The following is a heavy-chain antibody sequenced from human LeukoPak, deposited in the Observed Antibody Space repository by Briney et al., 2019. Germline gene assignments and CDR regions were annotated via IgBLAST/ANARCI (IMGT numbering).Heavy chain of an antibody. CDR1: GFTFSSYA. V-gene: IGHV3-30-3*01. Sequence: GGSLRLSCAASGFTFSSYAMHWVRQAPGKGLEWVAVISYDGSNKYYADSVKGRFTISRDNSKNTLYLQMNSLRAEDTAVYYCARGSWRSHRGSYYGMDVWGQGTTVSVSS. CDR3: ARGSWRSHRGSYYGMDV. D-gene: IGHD3-16*01. J-gene: IGHJ6*02. CDR2: ISYDGSNK.